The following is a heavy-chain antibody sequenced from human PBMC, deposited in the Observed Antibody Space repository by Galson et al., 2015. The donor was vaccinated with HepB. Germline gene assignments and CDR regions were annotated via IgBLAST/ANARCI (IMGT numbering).Heavy chain of an antibody. D-gene: IGHD5-24*01. Sequence: SLRLSCAASGFTFSSYSMNWVRQAPGKGLEWVSYITSSSSTIYYADSVKGRFTISRDISKNTLYLQMNSLRAADTAVYYCADRDDYLDAFDIWGQGTMVTVSS. CDR3: ADRDDYLDAFDI. CDR1: GFTFSSYS. V-gene: IGHV3-48*01. CDR2: ITSSSSTI. J-gene: IGHJ3*02.